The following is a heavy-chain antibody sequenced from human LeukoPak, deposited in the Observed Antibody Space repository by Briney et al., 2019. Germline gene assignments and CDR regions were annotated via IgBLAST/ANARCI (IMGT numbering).Heavy chain of an antibody. V-gene: IGHV4-34*01. CDR3: TRPYRYCSSTSCPSGYFQH. J-gene: IGHJ1*01. Sequence: SETLSLTCAVYGGSFSGYYWSWIRQPPGKGLEWIGEINHSGSTNYNPSLKSRVTISVDTSKNQFSLKLSSVTAADTAVYYCTRPYRYCSSTSCPSGYFQHWGQGTLVTVSS. CDR2: INHSGST. D-gene: IGHD2-2*01. CDR1: GGSFSGYY.